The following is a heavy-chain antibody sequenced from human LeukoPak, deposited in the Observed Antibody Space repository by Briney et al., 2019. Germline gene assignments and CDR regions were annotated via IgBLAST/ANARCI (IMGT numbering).Heavy chain of an antibody. CDR2: IYYSGST. CDR3: AGLDMGVYYYMDV. D-gene: IGHD3-16*01. CDR1: GGSISSSSYY. V-gene: IGHV4-39*01. J-gene: IGHJ6*03. Sequence: SETLSLTCTVSGGSISSSSYYWGWIRQPPGKGLEWIGSIYYSGSTYYNPSLKSRVTISVDTSKYQFSLKLSSVTAADTAVYYCAGLDMGVYYYMDVWGKGTTVTISS.